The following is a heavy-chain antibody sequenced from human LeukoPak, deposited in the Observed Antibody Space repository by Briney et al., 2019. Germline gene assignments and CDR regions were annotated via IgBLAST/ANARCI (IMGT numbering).Heavy chain of an antibody. CDR2: IIPIFGTA. CDR1: GGTFSSYA. J-gene: IGHJ6*02. D-gene: IGHD5-18*01. CDR3: ARSLDTAMDIWYYYYGMDV. Sequence: ASVKVSCKASGGTFSSYAISWVRRAPGQGLEWMGGIIPIFGTANYAQKFQGRVTITADESTSTAYMELSSLRSEDTAVYYCARSLDTAMDIWYYYYGMDVWGQGTTVTVSS. V-gene: IGHV1-69*13.